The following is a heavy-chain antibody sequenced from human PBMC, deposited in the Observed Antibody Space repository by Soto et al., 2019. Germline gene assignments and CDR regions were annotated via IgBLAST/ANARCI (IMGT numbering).Heavy chain of an antibody. J-gene: IGHJ4*02. D-gene: IGHD1-26*01. CDR1: GGYVRSGSYY. CDR3: ARAGLGDGSDY. Sequence: PSETQSLTSTVSGGYVRSGSYYWSWIRQPPGKGLEWIGYIYYSGSTKYNPSLKSRVTISVDTSKNQFPLKLSSVTAADTAVYYCARAGLGDGSDYWGQGTLVTVSS. CDR2: IYYSGST. V-gene: IGHV4-61*01.